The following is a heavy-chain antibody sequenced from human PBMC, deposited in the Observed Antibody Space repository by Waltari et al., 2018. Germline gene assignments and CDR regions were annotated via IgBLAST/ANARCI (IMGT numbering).Heavy chain of an antibody. CDR2: IIPIFGTA. D-gene: IGHD5-12*01. CDR1: GYTFTSYD. V-gene: IGHV1-69*01. CDR3: AIGFDQSSSSGYDSTLGY. J-gene: IGHJ4*02. Sequence: QVQLVQSGAEVKKPGASVKVSCKASGYTFTSYDINWVRQATGQGLEWMGGIIPIFGTANYAQKFQGRVTITADESTSTAYMELSSLRSEDTAVYYCAIGFDQSSSSGYDSTLGYWGQGTLVTVSS.